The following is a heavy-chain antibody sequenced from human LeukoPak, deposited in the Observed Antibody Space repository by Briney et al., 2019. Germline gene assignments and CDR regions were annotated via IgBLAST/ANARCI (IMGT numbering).Heavy chain of an antibody. J-gene: IGHJ4*02. Sequence: PSETLSLTCTVPGGSISSYYWSWIRQPPGKGLEWIGYIYYSENTNYNPSLKSRVTISVDTSKNQFSLKLSSVTAADTAVYYCARVPKGSGYFDYWDRGTLVTVSS. CDR2: IYYSENT. CDR3: ARVPKGSGYFDY. CDR1: GGSISSYY. D-gene: IGHD3-10*01. V-gene: IGHV4-59*01.